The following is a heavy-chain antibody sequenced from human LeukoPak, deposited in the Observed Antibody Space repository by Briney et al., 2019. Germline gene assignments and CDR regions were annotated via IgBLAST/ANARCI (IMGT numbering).Heavy chain of an antibody. V-gene: IGHV3-23*01. CDR1: GFTFSSYA. Sequence: GGSLRLSCAASGFTFSSYAMSWVRQAPGKELEWVSAISGSGGSTYYADSVKGRFTISRDNSKNTLYLQMNSLRAEDTAVYYCAKDSDGYSGYDLIDYWGQGTLVTVSS. J-gene: IGHJ4*02. CDR3: AKDSDGYSGYDLIDY. D-gene: IGHD5-12*01. CDR2: ISGSGGST.